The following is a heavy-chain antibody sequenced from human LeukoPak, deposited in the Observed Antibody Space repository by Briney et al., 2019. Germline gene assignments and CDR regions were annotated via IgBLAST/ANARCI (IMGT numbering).Heavy chain of an antibody. CDR1: GYTFTSYG. Sequence: GASVKVSCKASGYTFTSYGISWVRQAPGQGLEWMGWISAYNGNTSYAQKLQGRVTMTTDTSTSTAYMELRSLRSDDTAVYYCARDSDYYDSSGYVDYWGQGTLVTVSS. CDR3: ARDSDYYDSSGYVDY. D-gene: IGHD3-22*01. CDR2: ISAYNGNT. J-gene: IGHJ4*02. V-gene: IGHV1-18*01.